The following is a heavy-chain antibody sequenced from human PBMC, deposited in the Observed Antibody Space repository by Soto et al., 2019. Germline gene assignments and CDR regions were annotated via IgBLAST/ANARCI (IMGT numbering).Heavy chain of an antibody. D-gene: IGHD2-15*01. CDR3: AKTLCGGSCYYDY. J-gene: IGHJ4*02. CDR1: GFTFSSYG. Sequence: GGSLRLSCAASGFTFSSYGMHWVRQAPGKGLEWVAVISYDGSNKYYADSVKGRFTISRDNSKNTLYLQMNSLRAEDTAVYYCAKTLCGGSCYYDYWGQGTLVTVSS. CDR2: ISYDGSNK. V-gene: IGHV3-30*18.